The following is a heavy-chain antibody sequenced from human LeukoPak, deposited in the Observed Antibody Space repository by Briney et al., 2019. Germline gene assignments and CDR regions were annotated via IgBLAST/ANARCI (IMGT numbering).Heavy chain of an antibody. J-gene: IGHJ3*02. V-gene: IGHV4-4*07. D-gene: IGHD5-12*01. CDR1: GGSISSYY. CDR3: ASLSNGYASDAFDI. Sequence: SETLSLTCTVSGGSISSYYWSWIRQPAGKGLEWIGRIYTSGSTNYNPSLKSRVTMSVDTSKNQFSLKLSSVTAADTAVYYCASLSNGYASDAFDIWGQGTLVTVSS. CDR2: IYTSGST.